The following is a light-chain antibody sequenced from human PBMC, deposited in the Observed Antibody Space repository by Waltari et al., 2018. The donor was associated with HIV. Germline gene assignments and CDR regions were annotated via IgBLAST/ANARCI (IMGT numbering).Light chain of an antibody. Sequence: QSALTQPPSVSGSPGQSVTISCPGTSSDFGNYNRLPWYQQPPGPAPTLMIYEVSNRPSGVPRRFSGSKSGNTASLTISGLQAEDEADYYCSSYTSSNTFVVFGGGTKLTVL. V-gene: IGLV2-18*02. CDR2: EVS. CDR1: SSDFGNYNR. CDR3: SSYTSSNTFVV. J-gene: IGLJ2*01.